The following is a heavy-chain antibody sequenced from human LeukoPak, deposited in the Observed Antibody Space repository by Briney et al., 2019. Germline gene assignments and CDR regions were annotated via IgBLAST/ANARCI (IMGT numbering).Heavy chain of an antibody. J-gene: IGHJ4*02. D-gene: IGHD6-13*01. CDR1: GFTFSSYG. V-gene: IGHV3-30*02. CDR2: IRYDGSNK. CDR3: ARKGGQQLALDY. Sequence: PGGSLRLSCAASGFTFSSYGMHWVRQAPGKGLEWVAFIRYDGSNKYYADSVKGRFTISRDNAKNTLYLQMNSLRAEDTAVYYCARKGGQQLALDYWGQGTLVTASS.